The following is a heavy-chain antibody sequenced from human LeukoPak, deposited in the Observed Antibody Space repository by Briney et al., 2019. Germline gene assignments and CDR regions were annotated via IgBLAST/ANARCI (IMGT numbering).Heavy chain of an antibody. V-gene: IGHV4-59*01. CDR2: IYYSGST. J-gene: IGHJ6*02. D-gene: IGHD3-10*01. Sequence: PSETLSLTCTVSGGSISSYYWSWIRQPPGKGLEWIGYIYYSGSTNYNPSLKSRVTISVDTSKNQFSLKLSSVTAADTAVYYCARASSWGGSGSYFPYYYGMDVWGQGTTVTVSS. CDR1: GGSISSYY. CDR3: ARASSWGGSGSYFPYYYGMDV.